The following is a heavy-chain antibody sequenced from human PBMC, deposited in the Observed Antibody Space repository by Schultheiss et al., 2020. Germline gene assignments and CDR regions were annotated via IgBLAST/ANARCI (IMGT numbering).Heavy chain of an antibody. Sequence: GESLKISCKGSGYSFTSYWIGWVRQMPGKGLEWMGIIYPGDSDTRYSPSFQGQVTISADKSISTAYLQWSSLKASDTAMYYCARLPGFFLEQLGWFDPWGQGTLVTVSS. CDR3: ARLPGFFLEQLGWFDP. CDR1: GYSFTSYW. V-gene: IGHV5-51*01. D-gene: IGHD6-6*01. CDR2: IYPGDSDT. J-gene: IGHJ5*02.